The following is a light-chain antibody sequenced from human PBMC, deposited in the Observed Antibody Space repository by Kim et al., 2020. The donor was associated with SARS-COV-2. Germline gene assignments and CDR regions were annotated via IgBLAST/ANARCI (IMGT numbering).Light chain of an antibody. CDR3: LQHNGYPWT. Sequence: DIQMTQSPSSLSASVGDRVTITCRASQDIRSDLGWYQQKPGKAPRRLIYTSSKLQSGVPSRFSGSGSGTDFILTISSLQPEDFATYYCLQHNGYPWTFGQGTKVDIK. V-gene: IGKV1-17*01. CDR1: QDIRSD. CDR2: TSS. J-gene: IGKJ1*01.